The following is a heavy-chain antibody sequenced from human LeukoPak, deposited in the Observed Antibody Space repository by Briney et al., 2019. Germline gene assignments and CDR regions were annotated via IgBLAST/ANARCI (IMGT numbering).Heavy chain of an antibody. V-gene: IGHV3-48*03. J-gene: IGHJ4*02. CDR3: ARDMTITGADDY. D-gene: IGHD6-13*01. CDR2: ISGSGDII. CDR1: GFTLCVYP. Sequence: PGGSQRLSCTASGFTLCVYPMTWVRQAPGEGREWVSYISGSGDIIYYADSVKGRFTISRDNAKNSLYLQKDSLRAEDTAIYYCARDMTITGADDYWGQGTLATVSS.